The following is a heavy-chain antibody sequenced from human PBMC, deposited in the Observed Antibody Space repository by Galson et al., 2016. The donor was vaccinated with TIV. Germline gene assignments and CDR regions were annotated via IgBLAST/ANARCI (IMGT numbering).Heavy chain of an antibody. CDR2: MSIPGSI. V-gene: IGHV4-4*07. CDR3: ARDYWVTYPDLPFFDY. Sequence: SETLSLTCTVSGASITDSYWSWIRPPAGKGLEWIGRMSIPGSINYNPSLESRVTMSADTSKNQFSLELSSVTAADTAVYFCARDYWVTYPDLPFFDYWARGTLVTVSS. CDR1: GASITDSY. D-gene: IGHD2-21*02. J-gene: IGHJ4*02.